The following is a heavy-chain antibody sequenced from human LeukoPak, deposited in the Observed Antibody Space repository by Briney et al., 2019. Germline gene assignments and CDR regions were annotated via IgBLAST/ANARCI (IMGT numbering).Heavy chain of an antibody. CDR3: ANGPHYNILTGFYKVRSHLDY. CDR2: IRYDGSDK. Sequence: GGSLRLSCAASGFTFSSYGMHWVRQAPGKGLVWVAFIRYDGSDKYYAESVKGRFTISRDNSKNTLYLQMNSLRAEDTAMYYCANGPHYNILTGFYKVRSHLDYWGQGTLVTVSS. D-gene: IGHD3-9*01. V-gene: IGHV3-30*02. CDR1: GFTFSSYG. J-gene: IGHJ4*02.